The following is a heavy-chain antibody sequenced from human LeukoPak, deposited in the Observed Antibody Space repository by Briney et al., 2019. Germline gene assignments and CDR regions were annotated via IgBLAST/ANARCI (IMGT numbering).Heavy chain of an antibody. CDR2: IYYRGST. CDR1: GGSVSSGSYY. V-gene: IGHV4-61*01. J-gene: IGHJ5*02. CDR3: ARTPPSIIGTTRNWFDP. Sequence: PSETLSLTCTVSGGSVSSGSYYWSWIRQPPGKGLEWIGYIYYRGSTKYNPSLKSRVIISVDTSKNQFSLKLSSVTAADTAVYYCARTPPSIIGTTRNWFDPWGQGTLVTVSS. D-gene: IGHD1/OR15-1a*01.